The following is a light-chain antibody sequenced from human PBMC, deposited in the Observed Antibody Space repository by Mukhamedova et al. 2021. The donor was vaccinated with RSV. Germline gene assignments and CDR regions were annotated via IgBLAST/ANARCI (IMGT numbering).Light chain of an antibody. CDR2: EGS. Sequence: DVGSYNLVSWYQQHPGKAPKLMIYEGSKRPSGVSNRFSGSKSGNTASLTISGLQAEDEADYYCCSYAGSVVFGGGTKLTVL. CDR1: DVGSYNL. CDR3: CSYAGSVV. V-gene: IGLV2-23*01. J-gene: IGLJ2*01.